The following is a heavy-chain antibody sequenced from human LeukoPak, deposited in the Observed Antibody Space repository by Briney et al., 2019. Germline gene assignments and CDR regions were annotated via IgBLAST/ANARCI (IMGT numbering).Heavy chain of an antibody. D-gene: IGHD2-2*01. J-gene: IGHJ4*02. Sequence: GASVKVSCKASGYTFTGYYMHWVRQAPGQGLEWMGWINPNSGGTNYAQKFQGRVTMTRDTSISTAYMELSRLGSDDTAVYYCARDRLRGNEFSSTRTFDYWGQGTLVTVSS. CDR3: ARDRLRGNEFSSTRTFDY. CDR1: GYTFTGYY. CDR2: INPNSGGT. V-gene: IGHV1-2*02.